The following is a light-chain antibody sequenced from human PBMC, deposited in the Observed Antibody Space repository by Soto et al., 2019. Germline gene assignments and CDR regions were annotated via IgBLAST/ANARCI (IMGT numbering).Light chain of an antibody. V-gene: IGKV1-5*01. CDR2: DAS. J-gene: IGKJ1*01. CDR3: QQYENYWT. Sequence: DIQMTQSPSTLSATALYIVTITCRASQSISSWLAWYQHKPGKAPKLLIYDASNLDSGVPSRFSGSGSGTEFSLTISNLQPDDCATYYCQQYENYWTFGQGTKVDIK. CDR1: QSISSW.